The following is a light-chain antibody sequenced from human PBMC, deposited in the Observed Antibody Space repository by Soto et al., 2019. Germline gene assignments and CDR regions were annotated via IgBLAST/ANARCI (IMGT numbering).Light chain of an antibody. V-gene: IGKV3-11*01. Sequence: EIVLTQSPATLSLSPGERATLSCRASQSVSSYLAWYQQKPGQAPRLLIYDASNRATGIPARFSGSGSGTDFTLTISSLEPEDFAVYYCQQGSDWPPEITFGQGTQLEIK. CDR2: DAS. CDR3: QQGSDWPPEIT. CDR1: QSVSSY. J-gene: IGKJ5*01.